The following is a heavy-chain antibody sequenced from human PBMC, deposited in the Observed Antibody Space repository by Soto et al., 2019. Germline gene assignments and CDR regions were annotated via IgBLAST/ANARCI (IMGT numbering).Heavy chain of an antibody. CDR3: ARDAAQNWGFDY. CDR2: ISYDGSNK. V-gene: IGHV3-30*04. J-gene: IGHJ4*02. CDR1: GFTFSSYA. Sequence: GGSLRLSCAASGFTFSSYAMHWVRQAPGKGLEWVAVISYDGSNKYNADSVKGRFTISRDNSKNTLYLQMNSLRAEDTAVYYCARDAAQNWGFDYWGQGTLVTVSS. D-gene: IGHD7-27*01.